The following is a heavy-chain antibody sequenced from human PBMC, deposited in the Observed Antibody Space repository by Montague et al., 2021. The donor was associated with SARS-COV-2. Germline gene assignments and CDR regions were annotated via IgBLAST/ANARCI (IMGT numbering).Heavy chain of an antibody. V-gene: IGHV3-30*18. Sequence: SLRLSFSASGFTFSSYGIHWVRQAPGKGLEWVAVISFDGSKTYYADSVKGRFTISRDNSKNTLYLQMNSLRAEDAAVYYCAKDQAVPGTPLDYWGQGTLVTVSS. CDR3: AKDQAVPGTPLDY. J-gene: IGHJ4*02. CDR2: ISFDGSKT. D-gene: IGHD6-19*01. CDR1: GFTFSSYG.